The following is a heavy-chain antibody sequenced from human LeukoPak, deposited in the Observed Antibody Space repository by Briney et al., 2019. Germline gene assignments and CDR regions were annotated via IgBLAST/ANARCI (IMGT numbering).Heavy chain of an antibody. Sequence: ASVKVSCKASGGTFSSYAISWVRQAPGQGLEWMEGIIPIFGTANYAQRFQGRVTITADESTSTAYMELSSLRSEDTAVYYCATPLSDNWNYVDYFDYWGQGTLVTVSS. CDR1: GGTFSSYA. CDR2: IIPIFGTA. CDR3: ATPLSDNWNYVDYFDY. J-gene: IGHJ4*02. D-gene: IGHD1-7*01. V-gene: IGHV1-69*13.